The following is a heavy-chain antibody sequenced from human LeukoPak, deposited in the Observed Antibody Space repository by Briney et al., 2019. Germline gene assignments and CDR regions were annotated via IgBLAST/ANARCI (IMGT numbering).Heavy chain of an antibody. Sequence: SETLSLTCAVYGGSFSGYYWSWIRQPPGKGLEWIGEINHSGSTNYNPSLKSRVTISVDTSKNQFSLKLSSVTAADTAVYYCARCRITVVRGVIISRFDYWGQGTLVTVSS. CDR3: ARCRITVVRGVIISRFDY. V-gene: IGHV4-34*01. CDR1: GGSFSGYY. D-gene: IGHD3-10*01. J-gene: IGHJ4*02. CDR2: INHSGST.